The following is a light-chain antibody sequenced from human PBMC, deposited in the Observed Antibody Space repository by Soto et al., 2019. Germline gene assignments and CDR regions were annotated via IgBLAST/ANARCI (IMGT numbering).Light chain of an antibody. CDR1: QGINTY. CDR2: DAS. V-gene: IGKV1-9*01. CDR3: QQRSNSFT. Sequence: DIQLTQSPSFLSASVGDRVTITCRASQGINTYLAWYQQKLGKAPKVLIYDASKLHSGVPSRFSGSGSGTDFTLTISSLEPEDFAVYYCQQRSNSFTFGPGTKVDIK. J-gene: IGKJ3*01.